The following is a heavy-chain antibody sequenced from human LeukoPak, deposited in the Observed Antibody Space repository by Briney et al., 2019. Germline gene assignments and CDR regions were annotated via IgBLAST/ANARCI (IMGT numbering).Heavy chain of an antibody. CDR3: AGSRDGYNYV. J-gene: IGHJ4*02. CDR2: IYYSGST. CDR1: GGSFSGYY. V-gene: IGHV4-59*01. D-gene: IGHD5-24*01. Sequence: SETLSLTCAVYGGSFSGYYWSWIRQPPGKGLEWIGYIYYSGSTNHNPSLKSRVTISVDTSKNQFSLKLSSVTAADTAVYYCAGSRDGYNYVWGQGTLVTVSS.